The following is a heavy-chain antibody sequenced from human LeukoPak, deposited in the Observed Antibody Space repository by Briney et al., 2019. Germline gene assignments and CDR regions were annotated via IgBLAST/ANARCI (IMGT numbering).Heavy chain of an antibody. CDR1: GGSISGTNW. CDR2: IYPSGNT. CDR3: AREDSGSYYNYYYFYMDV. D-gene: IGHD3-10*01. J-gene: IGHJ6*03. V-gene: IGHV4-4*02. Sequence: SETLSLTCAVSGGSISGTNWWSWVRQPPGKGLEWIGRIYPSGNTNYNPSLKSRVTLSVDTSKTQFSLRLSSVTAADTAVYYCAREDSGSYYNYYYFYMDVWGKGTTVTISS.